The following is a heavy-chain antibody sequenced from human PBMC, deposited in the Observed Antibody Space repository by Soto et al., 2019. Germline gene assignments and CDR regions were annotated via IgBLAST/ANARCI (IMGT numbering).Heavy chain of an antibody. V-gene: IGHV1-46*03. CDR3: TRGIASTHYYYGMDV. J-gene: IGHJ6*02. CDR1: GYTFISYY. Sequence: QVQLVQSGAEVKKPGASVKFSCKASGYTFISYYIHWVRQAPGRGLEWMALIDPSGGRTSYAQQFQGRATMTRDTSTSTVYMELSSLRSEDTAVYYCTRGIASTHYYYGMDVWGQGTTVTVSS. D-gene: IGHD3-3*02. CDR2: IDPSGGRT.